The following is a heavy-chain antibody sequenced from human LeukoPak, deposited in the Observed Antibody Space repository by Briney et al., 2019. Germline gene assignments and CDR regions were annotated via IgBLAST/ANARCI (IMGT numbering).Heavy chain of an antibody. CDR1: GYTLTELS. J-gene: IGHJ3*02. CDR3: ATDRRRSGPYPVRAFDI. V-gene: IGHV1-24*01. D-gene: IGHD3-3*01. Sequence: ASVKVSCKVSGYTLTELSMHWVRQAPGKGLEWMGGFDPEDGETIYAQKFQGRVTMTEDTSTDTAYMELSSLRSEDTAVYYCATDRRRSGPYPVRAFDIWGQGTMVTVSS. CDR2: FDPEDGET.